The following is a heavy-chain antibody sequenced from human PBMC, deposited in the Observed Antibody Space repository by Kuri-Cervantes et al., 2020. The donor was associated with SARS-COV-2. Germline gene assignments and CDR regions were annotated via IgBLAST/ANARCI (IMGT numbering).Heavy chain of an antibody. Sequence: SETLSLTCAVYGGSFSGYYWSWIRQPLGKGLEWIGEINHSGSTNYNPSLKSRVTISVDTSKNQFSLKLSSVTAADTAVYYCARATYYYDSSGYYSDYWGQGTLVTVSS. CDR3: ARATYYYDSSGYYSDY. CDR1: GGSFSGYY. J-gene: IGHJ4*02. V-gene: IGHV4-34*01. CDR2: INHSGST. D-gene: IGHD3-22*01.